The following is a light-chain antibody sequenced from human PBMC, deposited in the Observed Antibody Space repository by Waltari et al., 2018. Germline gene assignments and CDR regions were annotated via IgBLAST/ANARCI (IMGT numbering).Light chain of an antibody. CDR2: AAS. CDR1: QIISNF. CDR3: QHHSTWPPT. Sequence: DTQMTQSPSSLAASVGDGATITCRASQIISNFLNWYQQKPGKAPKLLIYAASSLQSGVPSRFSASGSGTDFTLTISSLQPEDFAIYYCQHHSTWPPTFGPGTRV. J-gene: IGKJ1*01. V-gene: IGKV1-39*01.